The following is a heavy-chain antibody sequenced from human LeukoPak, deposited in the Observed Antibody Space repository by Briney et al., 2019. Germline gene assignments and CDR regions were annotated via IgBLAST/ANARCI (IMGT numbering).Heavy chain of an antibody. Sequence: KSGGSLRLSCAASGFTFSSYSMNWVRQAPGKGLEWVSSISSSSSYIYYADSVKGRFTISRDNAKNSLYLQMNSLRAEDTAVYYCARPFTGYSSGWYYFDYWGQGTLVTVSS. CDR1: GFTFSSYS. CDR3: ARPFTGYSSGWYYFDY. D-gene: IGHD6-19*01. CDR2: ISSSSSYI. V-gene: IGHV3-21*01. J-gene: IGHJ4*02.